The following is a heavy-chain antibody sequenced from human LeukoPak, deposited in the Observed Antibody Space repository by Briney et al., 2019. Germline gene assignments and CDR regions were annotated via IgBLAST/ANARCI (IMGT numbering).Heavy chain of an antibody. D-gene: IGHD3-22*01. CDR3: AKAYYDSSGYYNYFDY. CDR1: GFTFRTFA. J-gene: IGHJ4*02. CDR2: ISAGGGNT. Sequence: GGSLRLSCAASGFTFRTFAMSWVRQAPGKGLECVSVISAGGGNTYYADSVKGRFTISRDNSKNTLYLQMNSLRAEDTAVYYCAKAYYDSSGYYNYFDYWGQGTLVTVSS. V-gene: IGHV3-23*01.